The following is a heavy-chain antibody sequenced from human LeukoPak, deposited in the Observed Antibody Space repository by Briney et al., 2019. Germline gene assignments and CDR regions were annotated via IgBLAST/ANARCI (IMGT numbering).Heavy chain of an antibody. CDR3: ASITILWNWFDP. V-gene: IGHV4-31*03. Sequence: SETLSLTCTVSGGSISSGGYYWSWIRQHPGKGLEWIGYIYYSGSTYYNPSLKSRVTISVDTSKNQFSLKLSSVTAADTAVYYCASITILWNWFDPWGQGTLVTVPS. CDR2: IYYSGST. CDR1: GGSISSGGYY. J-gene: IGHJ5*02. D-gene: IGHD3-3*01.